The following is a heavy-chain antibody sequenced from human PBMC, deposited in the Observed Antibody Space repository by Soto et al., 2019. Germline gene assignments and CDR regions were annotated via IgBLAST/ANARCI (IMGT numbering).Heavy chain of an antibody. V-gene: IGHV3-23*01. CDR3: AKDGYNLGGDTGYFDY. D-gene: IGHD1-26*01. Sequence: GGSLRLSCAASGFTFSSYAMSWVRQAPGKGLEWVSAISGSGGSTYYADSVKGRFTISRDNSKNTLYLQMNSLRAEDTAVYYCAKDGYNLGGDTGYFDYWGQGTLVTVSS. J-gene: IGHJ4*02. CDR2: ISGSGGST. CDR1: GFTFSSYA.